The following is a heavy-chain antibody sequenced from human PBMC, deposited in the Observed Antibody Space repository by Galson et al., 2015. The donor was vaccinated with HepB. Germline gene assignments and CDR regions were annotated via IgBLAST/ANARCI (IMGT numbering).Heavy chain of an antibody. J-gene: IGHJ6*02. CDR3: AREVSTTIHYYGMDV. CDR1: GGSISSSSYY. D-gene: IGHD5-24*01. Sequence: ETLSLTCTVSGGSISSSSYYWGWIRQPPGEGLEWIGSIYYSGSTYYNPSLKSRVTISVDTSKNQFSLKLSSVTAADTAVYYCAREVSTTIHYYGMDVWGQGTTVTVSS. V-gene: IGHV4-39*02. CDR2: IYYSGST.